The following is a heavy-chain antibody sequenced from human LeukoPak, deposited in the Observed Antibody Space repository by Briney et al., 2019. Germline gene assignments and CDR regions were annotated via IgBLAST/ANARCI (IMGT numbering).Heavy chain of an antibody. CDR3: ARNYYGSGSYSRLDS. J-gene: IGHJ4*02. V-gene: IGHV3-53*01. D-gene: IGHD3-10*01. CDR2: THSGGST. CDR1: GFIVSSND. Sequence: GGSLRLSCAASGFIVSSNDVTWVRQAPRKGLEWVSVTHSGGSTDYADSVKGRFTISRDHSKNAVFPHMNSLRAEDTALYYCARNYYGSGSYSRLDSWGQGTLVTVSS.